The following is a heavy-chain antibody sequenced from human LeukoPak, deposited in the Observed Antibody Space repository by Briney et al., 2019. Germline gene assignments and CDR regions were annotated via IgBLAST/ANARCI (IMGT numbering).Heavy chain of an antibody. J-gene: IGHJ4*02. Sequence: ASVKVSCKVSGYTLTELSMHWVRQAPGKGLEWVGGFDPEDGETIYAQKFQGRVTMIEDTSTDTAYMELSSLRSEDTAVYYCATADVFPPTHYWGQGTLVTVSS. CDR1: GYTLTELS. CDR3: ATADVFPPTHY. D-gene: IGHD3-10*01. CDR2: FDPEDGET. V-gene: IGHV1-24*01.